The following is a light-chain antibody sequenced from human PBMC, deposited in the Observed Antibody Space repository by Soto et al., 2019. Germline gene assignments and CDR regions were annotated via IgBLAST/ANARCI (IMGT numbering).Light chain of an antibody. CDR3: SSYTSSTPYV. V-gene: IGLV2-14*01. J-gene: IGLJ1*01. CDR2: EVS. CDR1: SSDVGGYNY. Sequence: QSALTQPASVSGSPGQSITISCTGTSSDVGGYNYVSWYQQHPGKAPKLMIYEVSNRPSGVSNRFSGSKSGNTASLTLSGLQAEDEADYDCSSYTSSTPYVFGTGTKLTVL.